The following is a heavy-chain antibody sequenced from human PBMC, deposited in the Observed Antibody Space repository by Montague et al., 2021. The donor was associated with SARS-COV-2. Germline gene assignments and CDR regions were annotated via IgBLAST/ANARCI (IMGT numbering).Heavy chain of an antibody. CDR3: AREGMTAAGNDFDY. V-gene: IGHV3-30*04. CDR1: GFTFSSYA. Sequence: SLRLSCAASGFTFSSYAMHWVRQAPGKGLEWVAVISYDGTNKYYADSVKGRFTISRDNSKNTLYLQMNSLRAEDTAVYYCAREGMTAAGNDFDYWGQGTLVTVSS. D-gene: IGHD6-13*01. CDR2: ISYDGTNK. J-gene: IGHJ4*02.